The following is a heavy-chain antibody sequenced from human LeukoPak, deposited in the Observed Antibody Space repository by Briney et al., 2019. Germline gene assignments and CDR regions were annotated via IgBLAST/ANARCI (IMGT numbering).Heavy chain of an antibody. CDR1: GYTFTGYY. J-gene: IGHJ4*02. Sequence: ASVKVSCKASGYTFTGYYMHWVRQAPGQGLEWVGRINPNSGGTNHEPKFQGTVTMTRDTSISTAYMELSRLRSDDTAVYYCARDVYCSGGSCYNFDYWGQGTLVTVSS. V-gene: IGHV1-2*06. D-gene: IGHD2-15*01. CDR2: INPNSGGT. CDR3: ARDVYCSGGSCYNFDY.